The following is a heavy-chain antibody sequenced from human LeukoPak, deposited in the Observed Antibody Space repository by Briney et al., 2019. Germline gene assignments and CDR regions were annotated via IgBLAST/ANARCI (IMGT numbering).Heavy chain of an antibody. Sequence: GGSLRLSCAASGFTFSNAWMSWGRQAPGKGLEGGGRIKSKTDGGTTDYAAPGKGRFTISRDDSKNTLYLQMNSLKTEDTAVYYCTRDSKSSGSYYVAFDIWGQGTMVTVCS. J-gene: IGHJ3*02. CDR2: IKSKTDGGTT. CDR3: TRDSKSSGSYYVAFDI. D-gene: IGHD3-10*01. CDR1: GFTFSNAW. V-gene: IGHV3-15*01.